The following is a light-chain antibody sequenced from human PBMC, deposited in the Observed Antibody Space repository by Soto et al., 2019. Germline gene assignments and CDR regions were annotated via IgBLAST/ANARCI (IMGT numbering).Light chain of an antibody. J-gene: IGLJ2*01. CDR3: QSYDSSLSGSVV. Sequence: QSVLPQPPSVSGAPGQRVTISFTGSSSNIGAGYDVHWYQQLPGTAPKLLIYSNSNRPSGVPDRFSGSKSGTSASLAITGLQSEDEADYYCQSYDSSLSGSVVFGGGTKLTVL. V-gene: IGLV1-40*01. CDR2: SNS. CDR1: SSNIGAGYD.